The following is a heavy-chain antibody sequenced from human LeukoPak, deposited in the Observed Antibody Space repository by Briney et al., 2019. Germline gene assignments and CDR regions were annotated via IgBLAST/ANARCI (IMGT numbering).Heavy chain of an antibody. CDR3: AELGITMIGGV. V-gene: IGHV3-7*01. Sequence: GGSLRLSCAASGFTFSIYWMSWVRQAPGKGLEWVANINQAGSEKYYVDSVEGRFTMSRDNAKNSLYLQMNSLRAEDTAVYYCAELGITMIGGVWGKGTTVTISS. CDR2: INQAGSEK. J-gene: IGHJ6*04. CDR1: GFTFSIYW. D-gene: IGHD3-10*02.